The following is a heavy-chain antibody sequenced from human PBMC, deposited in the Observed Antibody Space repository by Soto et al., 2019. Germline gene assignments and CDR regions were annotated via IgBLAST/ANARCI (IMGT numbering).Heavy chain of an antibody. CDR1: GGSISSGDYY. V-gene: IGHV4-30-4*01. D-gene: IGHD4-17*01. CDR3: ARGVYYGDDFDY. CDR2: IYSSGST. Sequence: QVQLQESGPGLVKPSQTLSLTCTVSGGSISSGDYYWSWIRQPPGKCLEWIGYIYSSGSTHYNSSIKSRLNIEVDTSKDQVSLKLSSVTAADTAVYYWARGVYYGDDFDYGGQGTLEIVSS. J-gene: IGHJ4*02.